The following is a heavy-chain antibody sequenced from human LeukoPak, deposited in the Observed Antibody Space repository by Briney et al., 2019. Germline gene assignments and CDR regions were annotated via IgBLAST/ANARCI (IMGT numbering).Heavy chain of an antibody. CDR2: ISYSGST. CDR1: GGSISSYY. V-gene: IGHV4-59*01. Sequence: PSETLSLTCTVSGGSISSYYWSWIRQPPGKGLEWLGYISYSGSTNYNPSLKSRVTMSLDTSKNQFSLKLSSVTAADTAVYYCARGLRAYYFDGSGHFDYWGQGTLITVSS. J-gene: IGHJ4*02. CDR3: ARGLRAYYFDGSGHFDY. D-gene: IGHD3-22*01.